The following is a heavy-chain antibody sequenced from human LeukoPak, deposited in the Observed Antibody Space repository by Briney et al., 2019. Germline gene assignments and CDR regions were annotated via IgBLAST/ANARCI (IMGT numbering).Heavy chain of an antibody. J-gene: IGHJ4*02. D-gene: IGHD3-16*02. CDR2: ISWDGGST. CDR3: AKDPHRGYVWGSYPDY. V-gene: IGHV3-43*01. Sequence: PGGSLRLSCAASGFTFDDYTMHWVRQAPGKGLEWVSLISWDGGSTYYADSVKGRFTISRDNSKNSLYLQMNSLRTEDTALYYCAKDPHRGYVWGSYPDYWGQGTLVTVSS. CDR1: GFTFDDYT.